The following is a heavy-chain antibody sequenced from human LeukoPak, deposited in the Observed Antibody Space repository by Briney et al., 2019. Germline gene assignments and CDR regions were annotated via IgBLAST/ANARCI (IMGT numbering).Heavy chain of an antibody. CDR1: GFTFSSYW. D-gene: IGHD1-26*01. Sequence: GGSLSLSCAASGFTFSSYWMHWVRHATGKGLVWVSRINREGSSTSYAHYVEGRFTISRDNAKNTMYLQMNSLRAEDTAVYYCARTASGSYYGIDYWGQGTLVTVSS. J-gene: IGHJ4*02. CDR2: INREGSST. CDR3: ARTASGSYYGIDY. V-gene: IGHV3-74*01.